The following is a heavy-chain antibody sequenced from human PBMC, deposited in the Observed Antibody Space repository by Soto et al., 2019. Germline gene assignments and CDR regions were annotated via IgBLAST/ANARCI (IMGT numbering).Heavy chain of an antibody. CDR1: GLTFGSYG. CDR3: ARVADSYYYDGMDV. Sequence: GGSLRLSCAASGLTFGSYGMSWVRQAPGKGLERVSAISGSAGSTYHADSVKGRFTISRDNSKNTLYLQMNNLRAEDSAVYYCARVADSYYYDGMDVWGQGTTVTVSS. J-gene: IGHJ6*02. CDR2: ISGSAGST. V-gene: IGHV3-23*01.